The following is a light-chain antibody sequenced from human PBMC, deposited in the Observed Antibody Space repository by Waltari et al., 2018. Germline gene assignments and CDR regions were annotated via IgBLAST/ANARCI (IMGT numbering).Light chain of an antibody. J-gene: IGKJ4*01. CDR2: HAS. Sequence: VLTQSPATLSLSPGETATLSCRASQSVYTFLAWYQQKPGQAPRLLIYHASKRATGTPARFSGNGSGTDFTLTISSLEPEDSAVYFCQQRANWPPLTFGGGTKVEIK. CDR1: QSVYTF. V-gene: IGKV3-11*01. CDR3: QQRANWPPLT.